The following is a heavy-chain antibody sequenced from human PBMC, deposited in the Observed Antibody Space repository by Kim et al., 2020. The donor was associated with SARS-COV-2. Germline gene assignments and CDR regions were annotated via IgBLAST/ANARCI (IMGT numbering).Heavy chain of an antibody. D-gene: IGHD3-10*01. J-gene: IGHJ4*02. V-gene: IGHV3-23*01. CDR2: ISGSGGST. Sequence: GGSLRLSCAASGFTFSSYAMSWVRQAPGKGLEWVSAISGSGGSTYYADSVKGRFTISRDNSKNTLYLQMNSLRAEDTAVYYCAKDRNGRWRAMVRGVGYFDYWGQGTLVTVSS. CDR3: AKDRNGRWRAMVRGVGYFDY. CDR1: GFTFSSYA.